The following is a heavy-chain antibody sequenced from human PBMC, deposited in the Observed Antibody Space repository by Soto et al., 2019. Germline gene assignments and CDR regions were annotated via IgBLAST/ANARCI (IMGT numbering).Heavy chain of an antibody. V-gene: IGHV5-10-1*01. CDR3: ASLKYNISGYYIDY. CDR2: IEPTDSYT. Sequence: KISCQGSGYSFTSYWISWVRQMPGKGLEWMGRIEPTDSYTKYSPSFQGHVAISADKSISTAYLQWSSLKASDTAMYYCASLKYNISGYYIDYWGQGTLVTVSS. J-gene: IGHJ4*02. CDR1: GYSFTSYW. D-gene: IGHD3-22*01.